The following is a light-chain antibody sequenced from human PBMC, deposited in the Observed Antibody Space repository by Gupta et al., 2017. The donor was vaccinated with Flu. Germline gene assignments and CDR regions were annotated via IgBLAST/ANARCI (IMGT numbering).Light chain of an antibody. J-gene: IGKJ2*01. CDR1: QSVSSSY. V-gene: IGKV3-20*01. Sequence: EIVLTPYTRTLSLSPGGRATLSCRASQSVSSSYLAWYQQKPGQAPRLLIYGTSSRATGIPDRFSGSGSGTDFTLTISRLEPEDFAVYYCQQYGSSLYTFGQGTKLEIK. CDR3: QQYGSSLYT. CDR2: GTS.